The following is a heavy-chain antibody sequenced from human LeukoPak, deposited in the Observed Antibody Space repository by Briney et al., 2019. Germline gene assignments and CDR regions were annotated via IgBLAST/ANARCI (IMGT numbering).Heavy chain of an antibody. Sequence: ASVKVSCKASGYTFTSYGISWVRQAPGQGLEWMGWISAYNGNTNYAQKLQGRVTMTTDTSTSTAYMELRSLRSDDTAVYYCARDYEYSSSSNWLDPWGQGTLVTVSS. CDR3: ARDYEYSSSSNWLDP. D-gene: IGHD6-6*01. J-gene: IGHJ5*02. CDR2: ISAYNGNT. CDR1: GYTFTSYG. V-gene: IGHV1-18*01.